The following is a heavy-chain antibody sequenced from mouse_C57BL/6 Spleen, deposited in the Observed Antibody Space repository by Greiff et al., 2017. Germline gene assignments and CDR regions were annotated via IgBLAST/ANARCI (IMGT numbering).Heavy chain of an antibody. Sequence: QVQLQQPGAELVKPGASVKLSCKASGYTFTSYWMQWVKQRPGQGLEWIGEIDPSDSYTNYNQKFKGKATVTVDTSSSTAYMQLSSLTSADSADYYCASGGYSNYEAWFAYWGQGTLVTVSA. CDR1: GYTFTSYW. CDR2: IDPSDSYT. D-gene: IGHD2-5*01. CDR3: ASGGYSNYEAWFAY. V-gene: IGHV1-50*01. J-gene: IGHJ3*01.